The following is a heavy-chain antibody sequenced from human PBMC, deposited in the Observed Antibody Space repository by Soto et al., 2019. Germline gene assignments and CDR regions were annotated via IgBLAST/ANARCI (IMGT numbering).Heavy chain of an antibody. CDR1: GGTFSSYA. Sequence: QVQLVQSGAEVKKPGSSVKVSCKASGGTFSSYAISWVRQAPGQGLEWMGGIIPIFGTANYAQKFQGRVTITADESTSTAYMELSSLRSGDTGVYYCARASIVVGPAGGNFDYWGQGTLVTVSS. CDR3: ARASIVVGPAGGNFDY. CDR2: IIPIFGTA. D-gene: IGHD2-21*02. V-gene: IGHV1-69*12. J-gene: IGHJ4*02.